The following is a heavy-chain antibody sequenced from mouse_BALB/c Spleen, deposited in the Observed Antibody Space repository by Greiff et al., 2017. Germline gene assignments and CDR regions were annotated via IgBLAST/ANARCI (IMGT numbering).Heavy chain of an antibody. CDR1: GDSITSGY. CDR2: ISYSGST. V-gene: IGHV3-8*02. J-gene: IGHJ4*01. CDR3: ARSYGNYEYYAMDY. Sequence: VQLKESGPSLVKPSQTLSLTCSVTGDSITSGYWNWIRKFPGNKLEYMGYISYSGSTYYNPSLKSRISITRDTSKNQYYLQLNSVTTEDTATYYCARSYGNYEYYAMDYWGQGTSVTVSS. D-gene: IGHD2-1*01.